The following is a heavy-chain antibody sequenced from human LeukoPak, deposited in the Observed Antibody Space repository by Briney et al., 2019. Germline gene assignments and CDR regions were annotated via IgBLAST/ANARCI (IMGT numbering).Heavy chain of an antibody. CDR2: MNGGNGNT. J-gene: IGHJ6*03. D-gene: IGHD2-15*01. CDR1: GYIFTDYA. Sequence: ASVKVSCKASGYIFTDYAIHWLRQAPGQRPEWMGWMNGGNGNTKYSQKFQGRITLIRDTSAATAYMELSSLRHDDLAVYYCARGRGTSGSNRDFYYYYMDVWGKGTTVTVSS. CDR3: ARGRGTSGSNRDFYYYYMDV. V-gene: IGHV1-3*01.